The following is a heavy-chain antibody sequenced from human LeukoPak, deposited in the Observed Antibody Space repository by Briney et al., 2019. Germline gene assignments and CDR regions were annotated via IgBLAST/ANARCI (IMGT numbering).Heavy chain of an antibody. V-gene: IGHV4-34*01. D-gene: IGHD3-22*01. J-gene: IGHJ4*02. CDR2: INHSGST. CDR1: GGSFSGYY. CDR3: ARGPPRVTMIVVVITTHFDY. Sequence: SETLSLTCAVYGGSFSGYYWSWIRQPPGKGLEWIGEINHSGSTNYNPSLKSRVTISVDTSKNQFSLKLSSVTAADTAVYYCARGPPRVTMIVVVITTHFDYWGQGTLVTVS.